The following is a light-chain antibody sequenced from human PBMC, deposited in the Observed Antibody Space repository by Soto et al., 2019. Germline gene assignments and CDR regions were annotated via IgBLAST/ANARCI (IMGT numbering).Light chain of an antibody. CDR1: QYINTR. J-gene: IGKJ1*01. CDR3: QQYGSSGT. CDR2: QTS. Sequence: EIVLTQSPATLSSFPGDRVTLSCRASQYINTRLAWYQHRPGQAPRLLIYQTSLRAAGIPARFSGSGSGTDFTLTISRLEPEDFAVYYCQQYGSSGTFGQGTKVVIK. V-gene: IGKV3-20*01.